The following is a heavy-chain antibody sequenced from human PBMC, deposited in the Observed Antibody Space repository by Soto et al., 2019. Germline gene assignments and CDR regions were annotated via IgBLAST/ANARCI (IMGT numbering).Heavy chain of an antibody. D-gene: IGHD6-19*01. CDR1: GYTFTSYD. CDR3: ARGGIAVAGNHYYYGMDV. V-gene: IGHV1-8*01. Sequence: QVQLVQSGAEVKKPGASVKVSCKASGYTFTSYDINWVRQATGQGLEWMGWMNPNTGNTGYAQKFQGRVTMTRNTTKSKAYMELSSLRSEDTAVYYCARGGIAVAGNHYYYGMDVWGQGTTVTVSS. CDR2: MNPNTGNT. J-gene: IGHJ6*02.